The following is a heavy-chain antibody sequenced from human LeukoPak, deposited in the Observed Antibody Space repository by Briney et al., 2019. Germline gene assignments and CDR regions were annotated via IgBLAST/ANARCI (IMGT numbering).Heavy chain of an antibody. CDR3: ARDTGYLGSNYGMDV. J-gene: IGHJ6*02. CDR2: IFYSGST. Sequence: SETLSLTCTVSGGSISSYYWSWIRQPPGKGLEWIGYIFYSGSTNFNPSLKSRVTISVDTSKNQFSLNLSSVTAADTAIYYCARDTGYLGSNYGMDVWGQGTTVTVSS. D-gene: IGHD3-22*01. CDR1: GGSISSYY. V-gene: IGHV4-59*01.